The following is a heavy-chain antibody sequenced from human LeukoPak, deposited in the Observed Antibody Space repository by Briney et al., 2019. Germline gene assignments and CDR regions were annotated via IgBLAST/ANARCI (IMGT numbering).Heavy chain of an antibody. J-gene: IGHJ4*02. CDR3: ARTYCRGGSCHFDY. CDR2: IYYSGST. D-gene: IGHD2-15*01. Sequence: SETLSLTCTVSGGSIRSYYWSWIRQPPGKGLEWIGYIYYSGSTDSNPSLKSRVTISIDTSKNQISLKLSSVTAADTAVYYRARTYCRGGSCHFDYWGQGTLVTVSS. V-gene: IGHV4-59*08. CDR1: GGSIRSYY.